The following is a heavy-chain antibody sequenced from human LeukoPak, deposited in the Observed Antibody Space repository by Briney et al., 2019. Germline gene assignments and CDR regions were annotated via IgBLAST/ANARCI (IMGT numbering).Heavy chain of an antibody. D-gene: IGHD3-10*01. CDR1: GFTFSGDY. V-gene: IGHV3-11*01. Sequence: GGSLRLSCAASGFTFSGDYMSWIRQAPGRGLEWVSYISSVGSSTVYADSVKGRFTISRDNAKSSLFLQMNSLRAEDTAVYYCARARGAGPGAHFDYWGQGTPVIVSS. CDR2: ISSVGSST. J-gene: IGHJ4*02. CDR3: ARARGAGPGAHFDY.